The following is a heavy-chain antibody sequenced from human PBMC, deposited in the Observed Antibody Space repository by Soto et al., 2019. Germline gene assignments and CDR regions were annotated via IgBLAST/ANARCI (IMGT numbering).Heavy chain of an antibody. CDR2: ISSGGSTI. Sequence: EVQLVESGGGLVQPGGSLRLSCAASGFTFSSYEMNWVRQAPGKGLEWVSYISSGGSTIYYADSVKGRLTISRDNAHNSVYLQRRSLRAEDMGVYYCARRGYIYGITLVDPWGQGTLVTGSS. D-gene: IGHD5-18*01. CDR3: ARRGYIYGITLVDP. V-gene: IGHV3-48*03. CDR1: GFTFSSYE. J-gene: IGHJ5*02.